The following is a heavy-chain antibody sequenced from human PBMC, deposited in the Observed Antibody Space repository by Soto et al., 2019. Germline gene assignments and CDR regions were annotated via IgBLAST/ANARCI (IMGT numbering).Heavy chain of an antibody. J-gene: IGHJ4*02. V-gene: IGHV3-30-3*01. Sequence: QVQLVESGGGVVQPGRSLRLSCAASGFTFSSYAMHLVRQAPGKGLEWVAVISYDGSNKYYADSVKGRFTISRDNSKNTLYLQMNSLRAEDTAVYYCARDRGLYGPYYFDYWGQGTLVTVSS. CDR3: ARDRGLYGPYYFDY. CDR1: GFTFSSYA. D-gene: IGHD3-10*01. CDR2: ISYDGSNK.